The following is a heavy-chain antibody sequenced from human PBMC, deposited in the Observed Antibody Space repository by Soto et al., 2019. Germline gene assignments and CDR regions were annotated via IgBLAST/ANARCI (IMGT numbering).Heavy chain of an antibody. D-gene: IGHD6-6*01. Sequence: QVQLVQSGAEVKKPGASVKVSCKASGYTFATYGITWVRQAPGQGLEWVAWISVHTGDTKYAQKLQGRVTLTTDTFTTTAYMELRGLTSDDTAIYYCARARAEYSSSFSYYFDSWGQGTLVTVSS. CDR2: ISVHTGDT. J-gene: IGHJ4*02. V-gene: IGHV1-18*01. CDR3: ARARAEYSSSFSYYFDS. CDR1: GYTFATYG.